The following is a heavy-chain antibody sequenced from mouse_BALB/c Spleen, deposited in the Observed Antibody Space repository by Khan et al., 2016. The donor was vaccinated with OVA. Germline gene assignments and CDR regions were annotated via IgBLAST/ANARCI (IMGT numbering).Heavy chain of an antibody. Sequence: DVMLVESGGGLVQPGGSLKLSCAASGFTFSRYGMSWVRQTPDKRLELVAIINSNGGSTYYPDSVKGRFTISRDNAKNTLYLQMSSLKSEDTAMYYCARGYAMDYWGQGTSVTVSS. V-gene: IGHV5-6-3*01. CDR3: ARGYAMDY. J-gene: IGHJ4*01. CDR1: GFTFSRYG. CDR2: INSNGGST.